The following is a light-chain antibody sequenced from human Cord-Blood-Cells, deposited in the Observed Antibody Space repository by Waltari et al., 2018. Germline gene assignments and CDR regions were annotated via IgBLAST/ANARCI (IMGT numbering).Light chain of an antibody. V-gene: IGLV6-57*01. J-gene: IGLJ2*01. CDR2: EDN. CDR3: QSYDSSNVV. CDR1: SGSIASNY. Sequence: NFMLTQPHSVSESPGKTVTISCTRSSGSIASNYVQWYQQRPGSSPTTVIYEDNQRPSGVPCRFSGSIDSSPTSASLTISGLKTEDEADYYCQSYDSSNVVFGGGTKLTVL.